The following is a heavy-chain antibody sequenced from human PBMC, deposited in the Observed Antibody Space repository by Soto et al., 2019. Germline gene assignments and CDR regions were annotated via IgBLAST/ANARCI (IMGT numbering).Heavy chain of an antibody. D-gene: IGHD3-22*01. CDR1: GGTFSSYA. Sequence: GASVKVSCKASGGTFSSYAISWVRQAPGQGLEWMGGIIPIFGTANYAQKFQGRVTITADESTSTAYMELSSLRSEDTAVYYCARDLGYYYDSSGALAYWGQGTLVTVSS. V-gene: IGHV1-69*13. CDR2: IIPIFGTA. J-gene: IGHJ4*02. CDR3: ARDLGYYYDSSGALAY.